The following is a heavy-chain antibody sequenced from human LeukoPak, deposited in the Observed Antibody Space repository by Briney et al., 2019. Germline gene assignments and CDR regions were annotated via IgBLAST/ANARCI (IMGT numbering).Heavy chain of an antibody. CDR3: ARAGGWARGDYKADAFDI. Sequence: ASVTVSCKASGYTFTNFGISWVRQAPGQGLEWMGWISVYKGDTNYAQILQGRVTMTTDTSTSTAYMELRSLRSDDTAVYYCARAGGWARGDYKADAFDIWGQGTTVTVSS. J-gene: IGHJ3*02. V-gene: IGHV1-18*01. D-gene: IGHD6-19*01. CDR1: GYTFTNFG. CDR2: ISVYKGDT.